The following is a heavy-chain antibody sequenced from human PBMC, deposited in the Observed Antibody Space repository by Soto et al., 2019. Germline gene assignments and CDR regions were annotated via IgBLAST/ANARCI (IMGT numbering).Heavy chain of an antibody. CDR3: ARYQPCSSTSCRPYYGMDA. CDR2: ISSSGSTI. J-gene: IGHJ6*02. Sequence: LRLSCAASGFTFSSYEMNWVRQAPGKGLEWVSYISSSGSTIYYADSVKGRFTISRDNAKNSLYLQMNSLRAEDTAVYYCARYQPCSSTSCRPYYGMDAWGQGTTVTVSS. V-gene: IGHV3-48*03. D-gene: IGHD2-2*01. CDR1: GFTFSSYE.